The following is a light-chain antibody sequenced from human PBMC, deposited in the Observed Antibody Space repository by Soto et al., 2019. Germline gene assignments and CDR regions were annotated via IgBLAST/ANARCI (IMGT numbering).Light chain of an antibody. Sequence: QSALTQPASVSGSPGQSITISCTGTSSDVGGYNYVSWYQQHPGKAPKLMIYDVSNRPSGVSNRFSGSKSGNPASLTISGPQAEEGDDYSSSSYKRISTPDVVFCGGTEVTV. CDR2: DVS. V-gene: IGLV2-14*01. CDR1: SSDVGGYNY. J-gene: IGLJ2*01. CDR3: SSYKRISTPDVV.